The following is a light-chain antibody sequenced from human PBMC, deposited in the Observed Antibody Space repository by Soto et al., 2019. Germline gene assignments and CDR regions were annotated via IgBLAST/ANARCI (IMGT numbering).Light chain of an antibody. CDR3: KKYNRAPWT. V-gene: IGKV1-27*01. J-gene: IGKJ1*01. Sequence: DIQMTQSPSSLSASVGDRVTITCRASQGISNYLAWYQQKPGKVPKLLISGASTLQSGVPSRLSGGGSGTDFTLTISSLQREDVAKHYCKKYNRAPWTFGQGTMVEIK. CDR2: GAS. CDR1: QGISNY.